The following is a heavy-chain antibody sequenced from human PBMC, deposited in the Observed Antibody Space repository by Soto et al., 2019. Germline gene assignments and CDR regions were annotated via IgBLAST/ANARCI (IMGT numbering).Heavy chain of an antibody. CDR2: IYHSGST. CDR3: ARAVTAARPDRYNWFDP. V-gene: IGHV4-30-2*01. Sequence: PSETLSLTCAVSGGSISSGGYSWSWIRQPPGKGLEWIGYIYHSGSTYYNPSLKSRVTISVDTSKNQFSLKLSSVTAADTAVYYCARAVTAARPDRYNWFDPWGQGTLVTVSS. D-gene: IGHD6-6*01. CDR1: GGSISSGGYS. J-gene: IGHJ5*02.